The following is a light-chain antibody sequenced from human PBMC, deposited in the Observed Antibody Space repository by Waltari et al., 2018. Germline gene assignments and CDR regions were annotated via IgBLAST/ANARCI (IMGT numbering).Light chain of an antibody. V-gene: IGLV1-40*01. J-gene: IGLJ2*01. CDR3: QFFDNMLSGGVV. CDR2: GNN. CDR1: TSNIGAGHD. Sequence: QSVLTQPPSVSGTPGQRVTISCSGSTSNIGAGHDVHWYQHLPGTAAKLLIYGNNNRPSGVPDRFSGSKSGTSASLAITGLQADDEADYFCQFFDNMLSGGVVFGGGTKLAVL.